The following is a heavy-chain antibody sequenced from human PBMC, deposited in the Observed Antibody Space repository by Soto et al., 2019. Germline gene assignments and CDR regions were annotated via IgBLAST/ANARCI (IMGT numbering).Heavy chain of an antibody. J-gene: IGHJ3*02. Sequence: SETLSLTCTVSGGSISSYYWSWIRQPAGKGLEWIGRIYTSGSTNYNPSLKSRVTMSVDTSKNQFSLKLSSVTAADTAVYYCARAIVVVPAANRDALDICGQGTMVTV. CDR1: GGSISSYY. D-gene: IGHD2-2*01. V-gene: IGHV4-4*07. CDR3: ARAIVVVPAANRDALDI. CDR2: IYTSGST.